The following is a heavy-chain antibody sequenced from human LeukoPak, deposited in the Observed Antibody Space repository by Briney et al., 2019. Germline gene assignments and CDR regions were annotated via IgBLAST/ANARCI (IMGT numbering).Heavy chain of an antibody. CDR2: ISGSGGST. CDR3: AKDTGTSHYDILTGLDY. V-gene: IGHV3-23*01. D-gene: IGHD3-9*01. Sequence: PGGSLRLSCAASGFTFSSYAMQWVRQAPGKGLEWVSGISGSGGSTYYADSVKGRFTISRDNSKNMLYLQMNSLRAEDTAVYYCAKDTGTSHYDILTGLDYWGQGTLVTVSS. CDR1: GFTFSSYA. J-gene: IGHJ4*02.